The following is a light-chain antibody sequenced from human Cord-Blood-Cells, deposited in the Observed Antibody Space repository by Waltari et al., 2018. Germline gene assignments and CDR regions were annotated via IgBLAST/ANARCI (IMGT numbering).Light chain of an antibody. CDR1: QSVSSY. CDR2: DAS. Sequence: EIVLTQSPATLSLSPGERATLSCRASQSVSSYLAWYQQKPGQAPRLRFYDASNRATGIPARFSGSGSGTDFTLTISSLEPEDFAVYYCQQRSNWLTFGGGTKVEIK. V-gene: IGKV3-11*01. CDR3: QQRSNWLT. J-gene: IGKJ4*01.